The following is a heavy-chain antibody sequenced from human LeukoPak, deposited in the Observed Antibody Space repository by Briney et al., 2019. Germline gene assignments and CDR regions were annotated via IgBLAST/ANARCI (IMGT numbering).Heavy chain of an antibody. J-gene: IGHJ4*02. Sequence: GASVKVSCKASGGTFSSYAISWVRQAPGQGLEWVGGIIPIFGTANYAQKFQGRVTITTDESTSTAYMELSSLRSEDTAVYYCAGGGQQLVHHWGQGTLVTVSS. CDR3: AGGGQQLVHH. D-gene: IGHD6-13*01. CDR1: GGTFSSYA. V-gene: IGHV1-69*05. CDR2: IIPIFGTA.